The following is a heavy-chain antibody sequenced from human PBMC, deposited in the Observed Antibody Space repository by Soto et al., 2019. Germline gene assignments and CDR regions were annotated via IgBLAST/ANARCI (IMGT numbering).Heavy chain of an antibody. CDR1: GFTVSSNY. Sequence: GGSLRLSCAASGFTVSSNYMSWVRQAPGKGLEWVAVISYDGSNKYYADSVKGRFTISRDNSKNTLYLQMNSLRAEDTAVYYCANRYSGSWSFDYWGQGTLVTVSS. CDR2: ISYDGSNK. J-gene: IGHJ4*02. D-gene: IGHD1-26*01. V-gene: IGHV3-30*18. CDR3: ANRYSGSWSFDY.